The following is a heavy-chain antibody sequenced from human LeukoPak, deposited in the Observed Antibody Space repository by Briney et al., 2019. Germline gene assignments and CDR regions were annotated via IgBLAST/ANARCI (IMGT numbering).Heavy chain of an antibody. CDR2: ISAYNGNT. CDR3: ARDWAASSSSRYYYGMDV. CDR1: GYTFTSYG. Sequence: ASVKVSCKASGYTFTSYGISWVRQAPGQGLEWMGWISAYNGNTNYAQKLQGRVTMTTDTSTSTAYMELRSLRSGDTAVYYCARDWAASSSSRYYYGMDVWGQGTTVTVSS. D-gene: IGHD6-6*01. J-gene: IGHJ6*02. V-gene: IGHV1-18*01.